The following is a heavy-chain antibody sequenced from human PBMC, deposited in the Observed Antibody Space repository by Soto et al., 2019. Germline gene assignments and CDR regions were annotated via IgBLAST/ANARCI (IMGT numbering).Heavy chain of an antibody. CDR2: IIPIFSKT. CDR1: GGTFSTSS. CDR3: ARDVVRSTGGDS. J-gene: IGHJ4*02. Sequence: QVQLVQSGAEVKEPGTSVKVSCKASGGTFSTSSFVWVRQGPGQGLEWMGGIIPIFSKTNVAQKFQDRITFTADESTRTAYMELSSLRSEDTAIYYCARDVVRSTGGDSWGQGTLITVSS. V-gene: IGHV1-69*01. D-gene: IGHD7-27*01.